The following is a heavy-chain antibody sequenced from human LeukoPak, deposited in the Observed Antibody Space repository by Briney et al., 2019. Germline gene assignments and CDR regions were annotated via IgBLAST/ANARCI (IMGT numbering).Heavy chain of an antibody. J-gene: IGHJ4*02. D-gene: IGHD6-19*01. V-gene: IGHV3-48*03. CDR1: GFTFSSYE. CDR3: AKDLDSSGWYVFPRGYYFDY. CDR2: ISSSGSTI. Sequence: GGSLRLSCAASGFTFSSYEMNWVRQAPGKGLEWVSYISSSGSTIYYADSVKGRFTISRDNSKHTLYLQMNSLRAEDTAVYYCAKDLDSSGWYVFPRGYYFDYWGQGTLVTVSS.